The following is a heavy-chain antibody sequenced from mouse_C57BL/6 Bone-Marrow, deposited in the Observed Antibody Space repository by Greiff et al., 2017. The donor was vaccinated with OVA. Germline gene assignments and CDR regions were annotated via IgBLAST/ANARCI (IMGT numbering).Heavy chain of an antibody. D-gene: IGHD1-1*01. CDR3: AREDTTVVPWYFDV. CDR1: GFTFSDYY. J-gene: IGHJ1*03. Sequence: EVKLMESEGGLVQPGSSMKLSCTASGFTFSDYYMAWVRQVPEKGLEWVANINYDGSSTYYLDSLKSRFIISRDNAKNILYLQMSSLKSEDTATYYCAREDTTVVPWYFDVWGTGTTVTVSS. V-gene: IGHV5-16*01. CDR2: INYDGSST.